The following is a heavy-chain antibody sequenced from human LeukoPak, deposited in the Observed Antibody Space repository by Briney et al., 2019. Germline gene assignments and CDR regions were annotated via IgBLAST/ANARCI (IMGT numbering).Heavy chain of an antibody. D-gene: IGHD4-11*01. CDR3: ARVGGSNFYNYGMDV. CDR1: GGSISSYY. Sequence: SETLSLTCTVSGGSISSYYWSWIRQPPGKGLEWIGHINYSGSTNYNPSLKRRVTMSVVTSRNQFSLRLTSVTAADTATYYCARVGGSNFYNYGMDVWGQGTTVIVSS. V-gene: IGHV4-59*01. CDR2: INYSGST. J-gene: IGHJ6*02.